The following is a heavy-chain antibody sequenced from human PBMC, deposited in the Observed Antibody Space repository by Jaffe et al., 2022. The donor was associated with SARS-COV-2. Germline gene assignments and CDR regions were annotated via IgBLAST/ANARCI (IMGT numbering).Heavy chain of an antibody. J-gene: IGHJ6*03. CDR2: ISAYNSNT. Sequence: QVQLVQSGAEVKKPGASVSVSCKASGYTFTRSGISWVRQAPGQGLEWMGWISAYNSNTKYAQKFQGRVTMTADTSTSTAYMEVRRLRSDDTAVYYCARETADPGEYYYYLDVWGKGTSVTVSS. CDR1: GYTFTRSG. V-gene: IGHV1-18*01. CDR3: ARETADPGEYYYYLDV. D-gene: IGHD3-16*01.